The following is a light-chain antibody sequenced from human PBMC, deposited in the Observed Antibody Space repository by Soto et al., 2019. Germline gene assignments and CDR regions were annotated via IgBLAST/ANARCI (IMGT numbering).Light chain of an antibody. V-gene: IGLV2-14*01. CDR3: ASYTSSRAYV. CDR2: ELS. CDR1: SSDVGGYNY. J-gene: IGLJ1*01. Sequence: QSALTQPASVSGSPGQSITISCTGTSSDVGGYNYVSWYQQQSGKAPKLIIHELSYRPSGVSNRFSRSKSGNTASLTTSGLQAEHEADYYCASYTSSRAYVFGIGTKVTVL.